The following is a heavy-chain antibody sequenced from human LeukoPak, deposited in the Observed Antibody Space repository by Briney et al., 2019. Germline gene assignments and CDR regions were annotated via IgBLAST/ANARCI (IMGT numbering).Heavy chain of an antibody. V-gene: IGHV4-34*01. D-gene: IGHD2/OR15-2a*01. Sequence: SETLSLTCAVYGGSFSGYYWSWIRQPPGKGLEWIGSIYYSGSTYYNPSLKSRVTISVDTPKNQFSLKLSSVTAADTAVYYCARQGSMRGYYMDVWGKGTTVTISS. CDR2: IYYSGST. J-gene: IGHJ6*03. CDR1: GGSFSGYY. CDR3: ARQGSMRGYYMDV.